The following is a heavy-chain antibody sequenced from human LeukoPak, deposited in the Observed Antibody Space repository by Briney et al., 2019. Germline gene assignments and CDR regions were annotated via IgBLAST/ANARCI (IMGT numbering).Heavy chain of an antibody. CDR3: AKRATDGDYYFDY. CDR1: GFTFSSYE. J-gene: IGHJ4*02. D-gene: IGHD4-17*01. V-gene: IGHV3-23*01. Sequence: PGGSLRLSCAASGFTFSSYEMNWVRQAPGKGLEWVSAISGSGGSTYYADSVKGRFTISRDNSKNTLYLQMNSLRAEDTAVYYCAKRATDGDYYFDYWGQGTLVTVSS. CDR2: ISGSGGST.